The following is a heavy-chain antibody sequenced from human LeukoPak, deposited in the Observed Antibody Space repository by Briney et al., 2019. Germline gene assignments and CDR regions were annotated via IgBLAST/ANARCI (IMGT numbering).Heavy chain of an antibody. CDR1: GGSINNGGYY. V-gene: IGHV4-39*01. CDR2: LYYNGAT. D-gene: IGHD3-10*01. J-gene: IGHJ4*02. CDR3: ASLRSSGSGSFPTD. Sequence: PSETLSLTCTVSGGSINNGGYYWGWIRQPPGEGPEWIGSLYYNGATYYSPTLRSRVTMSVDTSKNQFSLKLTSVTAADTAVYYCASLRSSGSGSFPTDWGQGILVTVSS.